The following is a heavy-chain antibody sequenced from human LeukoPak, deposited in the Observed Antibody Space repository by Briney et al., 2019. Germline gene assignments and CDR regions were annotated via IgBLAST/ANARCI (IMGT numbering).Heavy chain of an antibody. Sequence: SQTLSLTCTVSGGSISSGDYYWSWIRQPPGKGLEWIGYIYYSGSTYYNPSLKSRVTISVDASKNQFSLKLSSVTAADTAVYYCAREPPEDYGDYGDYWGQGTLVTVSS. J-gene: IGHJ4*02. CDR2: IYYSGST. CDR3: AREPPEDYGDYGDY. V-gene: IGHV4-30-4*01. D-gene: IGHD4-17*01. CDR1: GGSISSGDYY.